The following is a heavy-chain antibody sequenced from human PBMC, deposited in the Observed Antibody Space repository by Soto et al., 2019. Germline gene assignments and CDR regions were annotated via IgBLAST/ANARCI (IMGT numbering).Heavy chain of an antibody. CDR1: GFTFSSYA. Sequence: GGSLRLSCAASGFTFSSYAMSWVRQAPGKGLEWVSAISGSGGSTYYADSVKGRFTISRDNSKNTLYMQMNSLRAEDTAVYYCAKLSPDDYSNYYYYYYMDVWGKGTTVTVSS. V-gene: IGHV3-23*01. CDR3: AKLSPDDYSNYYYYYYMDV. CDR2: ISGSGGST. D-gene: IGHD4-4*01. J-gene: IGHJ6*03.